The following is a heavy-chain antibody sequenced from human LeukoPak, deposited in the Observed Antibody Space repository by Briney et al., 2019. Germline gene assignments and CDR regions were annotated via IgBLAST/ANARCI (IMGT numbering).Heavy chain of an antibody. V-gene: IGHV3-7*01. CDR3: AREKDDHGDPGPLDD. Sequence: SXAASGFTFSSYWMSWVRQAPGKGLEWVANIKQDGSEKYYVDSVKGRFTISRDNAANTGFVQMSSLRAQDTAVYYCAREKDDHGDPGPLDDWGQGDLVTVSS. J-gene: IGHJ4*02. CDR1: GFTFSSYW. D-gene: IGHD4-17*01. CDR2: IKQDGSEK.